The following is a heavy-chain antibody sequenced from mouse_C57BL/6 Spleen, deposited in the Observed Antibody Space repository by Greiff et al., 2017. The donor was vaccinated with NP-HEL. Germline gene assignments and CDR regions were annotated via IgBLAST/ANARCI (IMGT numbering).Heavy chain of an antibody. J-gene: IGHJ3*01. CDR1: GYTFTDYE. Sequence: QVQLKQSGAELVRPGASVTLSCKASGYTFTDYEMHWVKQTPVHGLEWIGAIDPETGGTAYNQKFKGKAILTADKSSSTAYMELRSLTSEDSAVYYCTRHYGSSYLFAYWGQGTLVTVSA. CDR3: TRHYGSSYLFAY. D-gene: IGHD1-1*01. V-gene: IGHV1-15*01. CDR2: IDPETGGT.